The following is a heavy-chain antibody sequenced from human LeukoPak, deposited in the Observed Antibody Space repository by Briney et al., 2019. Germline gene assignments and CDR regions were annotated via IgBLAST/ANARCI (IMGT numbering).Heavy chain of an antibody. CDR3: AKGSIVEIDY. J-gene: IGHJ4*02. Sequence: GGSLRLSCAASGFTFSTYGMNWVRQAPGKGLEWVSAISGSGGSTYYADSVKGRFTISRDNSKNTLYLQMNSLRAEDTAVYYCAKGSIVEIDYWGQGTLVTVSS. V-gene: IGHV3-23*01. CDR1: GFTFSTYG. CDR2: ISGSGGST. D-gene: IGHD3-22*01.